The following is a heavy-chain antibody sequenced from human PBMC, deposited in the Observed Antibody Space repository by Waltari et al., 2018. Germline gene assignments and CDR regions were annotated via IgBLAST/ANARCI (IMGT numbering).Heavy chain of an antibody. CDR3: ARDDRSIAALQY. J-gene: IGHJ4*02. V-gene: IGHV3-33*01. CDR1: GFDLDNYG. CDR2: IWCDGTTT. D-gene: IGHD6-6*01. Sequence: QVHLVESGGGVVQPGRSLRLSCAAYGFDLDNYGMHWVRQAPGKGLEWVASIWCDGTTTYYAESVKGRFTISRDSSRNTVYLQMNSLRAEDTAVYYCARDDRSIAALQYWGQGTLVTVSS.